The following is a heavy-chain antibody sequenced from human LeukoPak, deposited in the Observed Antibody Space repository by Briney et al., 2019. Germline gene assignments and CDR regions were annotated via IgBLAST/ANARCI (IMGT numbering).Heavy chain of an antibody. Sequence: AGASLRLSCAASGFTFSSYGMHWVRQAPGKGPEWVTVISYDGSNKYYADSVKGRFTISRDNSKNTLYLQMNSLRAEDTAMYYCARDIGSNWFYYFDYWGQGTLVTVSS. D-gene: IGHD6-13*01. CDR2: ISYDGSNK. CDR1: GFTFSSYG. J-gene: IGHJ4*02. CDR3: ARDIGSNWFYYFDY. V-gene: IGHV3-30*03.